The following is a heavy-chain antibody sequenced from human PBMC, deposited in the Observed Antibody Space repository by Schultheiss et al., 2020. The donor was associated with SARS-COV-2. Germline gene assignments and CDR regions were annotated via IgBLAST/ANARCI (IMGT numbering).Heavy chain of an antibody. CDR3: ARVGTDFRSGYSYGMDV. D-gene: IGHD3-3*01. CDR2: ISHDGANK. Sequence: GGSLRLSCAASGFTFSAYAMHWVRQAPGKGLEWVALISHDGANKNYADSVKGRFSSSRDNSNNTLYLQMNSLRAEDTAVYYCARVGTDFRSGYSYGMDVWGQGTTVTVSS. CDR1: GFTFSAYA. J-gene: IGHJ6*02. V-gene: IGHV3-30-3*01.